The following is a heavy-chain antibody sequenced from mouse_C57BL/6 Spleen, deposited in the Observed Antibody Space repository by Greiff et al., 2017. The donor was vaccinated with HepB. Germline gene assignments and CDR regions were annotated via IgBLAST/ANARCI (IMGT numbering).Heavy chain of an antibody. CDR2: ILPGSGST. D-gene: IGHD1-1*01. J-gene: IGHJ2*01. Sequence: QVQLQQSGAELMKPGASVKLSCKATGYTFTGYWIEWVKQRPGHGLEWIGEILPGSGSTNYNEKFKGKATFTADTSSNTAYMQLNSLTTEDSAIYYCARRYYGSSYYFDYWGQGTTLTVSS. CDR1: GYTFTGYW. V-gene: IGHV1-9*01. CDR3: ARRYYGSSYYFDY.